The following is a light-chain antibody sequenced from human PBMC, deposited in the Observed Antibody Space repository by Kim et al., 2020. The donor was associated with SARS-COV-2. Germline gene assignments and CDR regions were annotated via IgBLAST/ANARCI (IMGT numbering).Light chain of an antibody. J-gene: IGKJ2*01. CDR2: GAS. CDR3: HQYNDWPPGDT. Sequence: PGERATLSCRASQSVSNNLAWYQLKPGQAPRLLNYGASTRATGTPARFSGSGSGTDFTLTVSSLQSEDFAVYYCHQYNDWPPGDTFGQGTKLEI. V-gene: IGKV3-15*01. CDR1: QSVSNN.